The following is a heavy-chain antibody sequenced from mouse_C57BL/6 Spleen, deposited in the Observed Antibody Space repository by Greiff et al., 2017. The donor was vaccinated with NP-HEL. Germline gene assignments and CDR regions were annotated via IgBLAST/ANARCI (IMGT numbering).Heavy chain of an antibody. CDR3: TRGLQLRLPYYYAMDY. CDR2: ISSGGDYI. V-gene: IGHV5-9-1*02. D-gene: IGHD3-2*02. Sequence: EVMLVESGEGLVKPGGSLKLSCAASGFTFSSYAMSWVRQTPEKRLEWVAYISSGGDYIYYADTVKGRFTISRDNARNTLYLQMSSLKSEDTAMYYCTRGLQLRLPYYYAMDYWGQGTSVTVSS. J-gene: IGHJ4*01. CDR1: GFTFSSYA.